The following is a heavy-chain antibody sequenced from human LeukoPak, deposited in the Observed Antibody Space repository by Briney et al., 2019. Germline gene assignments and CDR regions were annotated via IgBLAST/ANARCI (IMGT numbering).Heavy chain of an antibody. CDR3: ARDSGYCSSTSCSSSDAFDI. CDR2: ISGSGSTI. Sequence: PGGSLRLSCAASGFTFSDYYMSWIRQAPGKGLEWVSYISGSGSTIYYADSVKGRFTISRDNAKNSLYLQMNSLRAEDTAVYYCARDSGYCSSTSCSSSDAFDIWGQGTMVTVSS. D-gene: IGHD2-2*01. V-gene: IGHV3-11*01. J-gene: IGHJ3*02. CDR1: GFTFSDYY.